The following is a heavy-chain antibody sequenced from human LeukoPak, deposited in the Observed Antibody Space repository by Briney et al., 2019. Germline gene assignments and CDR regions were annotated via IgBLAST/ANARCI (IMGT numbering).Heavy chain of an antibody. Sequence: PSETLSLTCTVSGGSIISDDFYWGWTRQPPGKGLEWIGSIFYSGNTYYNSSLKSRVTISVDKSKNQFSLILTSVTAADTAVYYCARLPAAPGNYYYYMDVWAKGTTVTVSS. D-gene: IGHD6-13*01. CDR2: IFYSGNT. CDR1: GGSIISDDFY. V-gene: IGHV4-39*07. J-gene: IGHJ6*03. CDR3: ARLPAAPGNYYYYMDV.